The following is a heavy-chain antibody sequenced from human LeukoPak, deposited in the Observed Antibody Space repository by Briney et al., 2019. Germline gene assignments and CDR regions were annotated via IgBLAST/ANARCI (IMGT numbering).Heavy chain of an antibody. CDR1: GFTLSSYA. V-gene: IGHV3-30*01. J-gene: IGHJ6*03. CDR3: ARDGDIVVVPAAHYYYYYYMDV. D-gene: IGHD2-2*01. CDR2: ILYDGSNK. Sequence: GGSLRLSSAASGFTLSSYAMHWVRQAPGKGLEWVAVILYDGSNKHYADSVEGRFNISRDNSKNTLYLQMYRLRAEDTAVYYCARDGDIVVVPAAHYYYYYYMDVWGKGTTVTVSS.